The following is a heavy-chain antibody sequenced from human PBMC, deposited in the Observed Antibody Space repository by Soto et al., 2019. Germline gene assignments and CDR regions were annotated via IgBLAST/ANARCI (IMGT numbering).Heavy chain of an antibody. D-gene: IGHD2-2*01. CDR2: IVVGSGNT. J-gene: IGHJ6*02. CDR1: GFTFTSSA. Sequence: SVKVSCKASGFTFTSSAVQWVRQARGQRLEWIGWIVVGSGNTNYAQKFQERVTITRDMSTSTAYMELSSLRSEDKAVYYCAALRSTSLGGYYYYGMDVWGQGTTVTVSS. CDR3: AALRSTSLGGYYYYGMDV. V-gene: IGHV1-58*01.